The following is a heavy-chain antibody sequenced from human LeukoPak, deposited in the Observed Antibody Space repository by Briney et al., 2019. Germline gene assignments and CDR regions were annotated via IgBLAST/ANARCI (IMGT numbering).Heavy chain of an antibody. Sequence: PGGSLRLSCAASGFTVSSNYMSWVRQAPGKGLEWVSVIYSGGSTYYADSVKGRFTISRDNSKNTLYLQMNSLRAEDMAVYYCARERADYYFDYWGQGTLVTVSS. CDR1: GFTVSSNY. J-gene: IGHJ4*02. D-gene: IGHD2-21*02. CDR2: IYSGGST. CDR3: ARERADYYFDY. V-gene: IGHV3-53*01.